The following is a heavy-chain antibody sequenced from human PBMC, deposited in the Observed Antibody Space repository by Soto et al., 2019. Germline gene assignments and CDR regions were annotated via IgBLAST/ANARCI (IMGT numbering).Heavy chain of an antibody. V-gene: IGHV3-13*01. CDR2: IGTAGDT. J-gene: IGHJ4*02. D-gene: IGHD3-9*01. CDR1: GFTFSSYD. Sequence: GGSLRLSCAASGFTFSSYDMHWVRQATGKGLEWVSAIGTAGDTYYPGSVKGRFTISRENAKNSLYLQMNSLRAEDTAVYYCARAGYDILTRYYSPGYFDYWGQGTLVTVSS. CDR3: ARAGYDILTRYYSPGYFDY.